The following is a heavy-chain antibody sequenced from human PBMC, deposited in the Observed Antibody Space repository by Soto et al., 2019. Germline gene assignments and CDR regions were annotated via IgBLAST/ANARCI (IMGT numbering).Heavy chain of an antibody. CDR3: VRATESTAHY. CDR2: IYYTGNT. V-gene: IGHV4-39*01. CDR1: AGSMSSGSYY. Sequence: SQTRCHTWTGSAGSMSSGSYYWAWIRQPPGKGLEWIGSIYYTGNTYYRPSLKSRVAISLDTSKNQFSLKLTSVTAADTVVYYCVRATESTAHYWGQ. J-gene: IGHJ4*02. D-gene: IGHD5-18*01.